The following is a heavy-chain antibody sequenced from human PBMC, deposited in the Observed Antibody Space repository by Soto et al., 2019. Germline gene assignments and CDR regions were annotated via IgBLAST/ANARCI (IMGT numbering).Heavy chain of an antibody. J-gene: IGHJ4*02. CDR3: ATSVDGSGWARGHQEFDY. CDR2: ISAYNGNT. Sequence: QVQLVQSGAEVKKPGASVKVSCKASGYTFTSYGISWVRQAPGQGLEWMGWISAYNGNTNYAQKHQGRVTMTTDTSTNPAYMELRSLISDGTAVYYCATSVDGSGWARGHQEFDYWGQGTLVTVS. D-gene: IGHD6-19*01. CDR1: GYTFTSYG. V-gene: IGHV1-18*01.